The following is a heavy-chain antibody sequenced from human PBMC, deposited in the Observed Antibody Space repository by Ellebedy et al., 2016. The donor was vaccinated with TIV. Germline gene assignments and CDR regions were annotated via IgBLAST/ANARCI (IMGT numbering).Heavy chain of an antibody. Sequence: GESLKISCRGSGSMFTKYWISWVRQMPGKGLEWMGRIDPGDSFTSYSPSFEGQVTISADKSINTAYLQWSSLKASDTAMYYCARQAGSGWKHFDYWGRGALVTVSS. CDR2: IDPGDSFT. D-gene: IGHD6-19*01. CDR1: GSMFTKYW. CDR3: ARQAGSGWKHFDY. V-gene: IGHV5-10-1*04. J-gene: IGHJ4*02.